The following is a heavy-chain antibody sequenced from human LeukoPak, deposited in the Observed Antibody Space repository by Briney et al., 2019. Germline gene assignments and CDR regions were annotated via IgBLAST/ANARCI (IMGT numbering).Heavy chain of an antibody. J-gene: IGHJ4*02. Sequence: SVKVSCKASGGTFSSYAISWVRQAPGQGLEWMGGIIPIFGTANYAQKFQGRVTITADKSTSTAYMELSSLRSEDTAVYYCARGVVGTTRAYFDYWGQGTLVTVSS. CDR2: IIPIFGTA. D-gene: IGHD1-26*01. CDR3: ARGVVGTTRAYFDY. V-gene: IGHV1-69*06. CDR1: GGTFSSYA.